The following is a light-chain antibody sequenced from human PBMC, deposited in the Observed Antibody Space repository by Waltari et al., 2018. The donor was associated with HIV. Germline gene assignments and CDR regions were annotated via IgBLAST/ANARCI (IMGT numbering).Light chain of an antibody. V-gene: IGLV1-47*01. CDR3: ATWDDSLSGVV. Sequence: QSVLTQPPSPSATPGQRVTISCSGSSPHIGTYYVYRYQQLPGATPKVLIFRNNRRPSGVPDRFSGSKSGTSASLAISGLRSEDEADYYCATWDDSLSGVVFGGGTKLTVL. CDR1: SPHIGTYY. CDR2: RNN. J-gene: IGLJ2*01.